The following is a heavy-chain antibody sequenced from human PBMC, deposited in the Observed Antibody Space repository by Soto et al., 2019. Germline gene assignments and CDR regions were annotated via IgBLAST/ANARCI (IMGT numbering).Heavy chain of an antibody. V-gene: IGHV1-8*01. CDR1: GYTFLDYD. J-gene: IGHJ4*02. CDR3: AKEKDFSTVAATMPIDN. D-gene: IGHD1-26*01. CDR2: MNPKSGNT. Sequence: QVQLVQSGAEVKKPGASVQVSCKASGYTFLDYDINWVRQAPGQGLEWMGWMNPKSGNTGYAQKFQGRVTMTRSTPLNTAYLELSGLTSEDTAVYYWAKEKDFSTVAATMPIDNWGQGTLVTVSS.